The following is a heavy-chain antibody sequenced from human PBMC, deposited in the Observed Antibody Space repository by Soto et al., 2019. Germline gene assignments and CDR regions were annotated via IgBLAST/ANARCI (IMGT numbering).Heavy chain of an antibody. V-gene: IGHV1-18*01. D-gene: IGHD3-3*01. Sequence: GASVKVSCKASGYTFTSYGISWVRQAPGQGLEWMGWISAYNGNTNYAQKLQGRVTMTTDTSTSTAYMELRSLRSDDTAVYYCARDLGTRYYDFWSGYTHWGQGTLVTVSS. CDR1: GYTFTSYG. CDR3: ARDLGTRYYDFWSGYTH. J-gene: IGHJ4*02. CDR2: ISAYNGNT.